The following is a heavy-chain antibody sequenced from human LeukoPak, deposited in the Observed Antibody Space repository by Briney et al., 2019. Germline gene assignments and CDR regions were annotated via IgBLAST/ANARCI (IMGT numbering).Heavy chain of an antibody. J-gene: IGHJ4*02. CDR1: GFTFSSYA. Sequence: GGSLRLSCAASGFTFSSYAMSWVRQAPGKGLEWVSAISGSGGSTYYADSVKGRFTISRDNSKNTLYLQMNSLRAEDTAVYYCAKNQGGFGESFMIDYWGQGTLVTVSS. D-gene: IGHD3-10*01. CDR2: ISGSGGST. CDR3: AKNQGGFGESFMIDY. V-gene: IGHV3-23*01.